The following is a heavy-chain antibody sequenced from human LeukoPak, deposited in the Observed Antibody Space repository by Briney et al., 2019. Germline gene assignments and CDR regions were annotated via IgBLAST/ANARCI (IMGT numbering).Heavy chain of an antibody. D-gene: IGHD1-1*01. CDR1: GHSMRSFF. V-gene: IGHV4-59*01. Sequence: ASETLSLTCTVSGHSMRSFFWSWIRQPPGKGLEWIGSMHYSGDSKYNPSLRSRVSLSIDTSKQQFSLRLSSVTAADTAVYYCARDLELERNRWNYFESWGQGALVTVSS. CDR2: MHYSGDS. J-gene: IGHJ4*02. CDR3: ARDLELERNRWNYFES.